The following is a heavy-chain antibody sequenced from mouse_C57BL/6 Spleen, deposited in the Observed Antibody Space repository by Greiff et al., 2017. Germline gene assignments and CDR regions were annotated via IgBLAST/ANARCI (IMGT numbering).Heavy chain of an antibody. V-gene: IGHV1-7*01. CDR1: GYTFTSYW. D-gene: IGHD2-4*01. Sequence: QVQLQQSGAELAKPGASVKLSCKASGYTFTSYWMHWVKQRPGQGLEWIGYINPSSGYTKYNQKFKDKATLTADKSSSTAYMQLSSLTSEDSAVYYCARYYDYDVEAMDYWGQGTSVTVSS. CDR3: ARYYDYDVEAMDY. J-gene: IGHJ4*01. CDR2: INPSSGYT.